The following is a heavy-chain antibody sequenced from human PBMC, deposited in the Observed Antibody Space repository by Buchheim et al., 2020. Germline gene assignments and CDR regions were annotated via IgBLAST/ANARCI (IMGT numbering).Heavy chain of an antibody. D-gene: IGHD5-18*01. Sequence: EVQLLESGGGLVQPGGSLRLSCAASGFTFSSYAMSWVRQAPGKGLEWVSGISGSGGSKYYADSVKGRVNISRDNSKNTLSLQMNSLRAEDTAVYYCAKDQDYSYGYYFDYWGQGTL. J-gene: IGHJ4*02. V-gene: IGHV3-23*01. CDR3: AKDQDYSYGYYFDY. CDR2: ISGSGGSK. CDR1: GFTFSSYA.